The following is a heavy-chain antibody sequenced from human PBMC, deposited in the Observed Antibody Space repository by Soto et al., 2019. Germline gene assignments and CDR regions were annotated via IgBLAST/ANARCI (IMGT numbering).Heavy chain of an antibody. V-gene: IGHV1-18*04. Sequence: ASVKVSCKASGYTFTSYGISWVRQAPGQGLEWMGWISAYNGNTNYAQKLQGRVTMTTDTSTSTAYMELRSLRSDDTAVYYCARDSGVYSSSWYDYWGQGTRVTVSS. CDR3: ARDSGVYSSSWYDY. CDR1: GYTFTSYG. D-gene: IGHD6-13*01. J-gene: IGHJ4*02. CDR2: ISAYNGNT.